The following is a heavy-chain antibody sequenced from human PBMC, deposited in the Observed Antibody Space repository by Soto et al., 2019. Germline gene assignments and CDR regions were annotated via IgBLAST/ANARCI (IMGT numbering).Heavy chain of an antibody. CDR1: GGTFSTYA. CDR2: IIPLFGTA. Sequence: QVQLEQSGDEVKQPGSSVRVSCKTSGGTFSTYAINWVRQAPGQGLEWMGAIIPLFGTADYSQKFQGRVTITEDESTNTAYMELSSLRSAATAVYFCARPKGTYSSGYYYFDFWGQGTLVTVSS. D-gene: IGHD6-19*01. J-gene: IGHJ4*02. CDR3: ARPKGTYSSGYYYFDF. V-gene: IGHV1-69*01.